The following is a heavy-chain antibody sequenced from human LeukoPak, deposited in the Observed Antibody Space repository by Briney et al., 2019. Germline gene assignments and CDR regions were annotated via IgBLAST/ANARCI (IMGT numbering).Heavy chain of an antibody. CDR2: IKQDGSEK. J-gene: IGHJ4*02. CDR3: ATSYDMGWLIGY. V-gene: IGHV3-7*03. D-gene: IGHD3/OR15-3a*01. CDR1: GFTFGDTW. Sequence: GGSLRLSCAASGFTFGDTWMNWVRQVPGQGLEWVANIKQDGSEKFYVATVKGRFTISRDNGKSSLYLQMNSLRAEDTALYYCATSYDMGWLIGYWGQGTLVTVSS.